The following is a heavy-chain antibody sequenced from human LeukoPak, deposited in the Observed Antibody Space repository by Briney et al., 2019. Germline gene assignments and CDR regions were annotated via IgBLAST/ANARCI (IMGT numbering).Heavy chain of an antibody. CDR3: VPSASASYFDY. CDR2: INTRSGDT. Sequence: ASVKLSCKTSGYSFINYYMHWVRQAPGQGPEWMGGINTRSGDTNYAQKFQGRVTMTRDTSISTAYTELNRLRSDDTAVYFCVPSASASYFDYWGQGTLVTVSS. D-gene: IGHD3-10*01. J-gene: IGHJ4*02. CDR1: GYSFINYY. V-gene: IGHV1-2*02.